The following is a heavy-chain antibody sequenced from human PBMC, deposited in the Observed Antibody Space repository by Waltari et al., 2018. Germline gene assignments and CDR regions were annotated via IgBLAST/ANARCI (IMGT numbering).Heavy chain of an antibody. CDR2: IYSRGGT. Sequence: QVQLQESGPGLVKPSETLSLTCTVSGGSISGYYWSWIRQPPGKGLEWVGIIYSRGGTNYNPSLKGRVTISVAPSENPFSLKLSSVTAADTAVYYCARHLGSGTYPFDYWGQGTLVTVSS. V-gene: IGHV4-59*01. J-gene: IGHJ4*02. CDR3: ARHLGSGTYPFDY. D-gene: IGHD3-10*01. CDR1: GGSISGYY.